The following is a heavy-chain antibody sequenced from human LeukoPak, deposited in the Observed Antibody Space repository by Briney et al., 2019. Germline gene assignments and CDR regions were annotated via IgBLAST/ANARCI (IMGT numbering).Heavy chain of an antibody. D-gene: IGHD2-8*01. V-gene: IGHV1-69*04. CDR2: IIPILGIA. Sequence: SVKVSCKASGGTFSSYAISWVRQAPGQGLEWMGRIIPILGIANYGQKFQGRVTITADKSTSTAYMELSSLRSEDTAVYYCARANRTIYYYYGMDVWGQGTTVTVSS. J-gene: IGHJ6*02. CDR3: ARANRTIYYYYGMDV. CDR1: GGTFSSYA.